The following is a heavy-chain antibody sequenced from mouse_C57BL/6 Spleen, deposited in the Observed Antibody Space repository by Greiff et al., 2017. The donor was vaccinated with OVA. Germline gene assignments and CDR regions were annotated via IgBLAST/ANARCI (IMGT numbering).Heavy chain of an antibody. Sequence: DVQLQESGPGLVKPSQSLSLTCSVTGYSITSGYYWNWIRQFPGNKLEWMGYISYDGSNNYNPSLKNRISITRDTSKNQFFLKLNSVTTEDTATYYCAREDPDYYYAMDYWGQGTSVTVSS. J-gene: IGHJ4*01. CDR1: GYSITSGYY. V-gene: IGHV3-6*01. CDR3: AREDPDYYYAMDY. CDR2: ISYDGSN.